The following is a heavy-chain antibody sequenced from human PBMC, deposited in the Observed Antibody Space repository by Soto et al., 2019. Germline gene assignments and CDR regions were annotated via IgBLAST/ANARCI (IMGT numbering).Heavy chain of an antibody. CDR1: GFTFSSYE. CDR2: ISSSGSTI. D-gene: IGHD6-13*01. V-gene: IGHV3-48*03. J-gene: IGHJ6*02. CDR3: ARLVASSSWYDYYYYYGMDV. Sequence: QPGGSLRLSCAASGFTFSSYEMNWVRQAPGKGLEWVSYISSSGSTIYYADSVKGRFTISRDNAKNSLYLQMNSLRAEDTAVYYCARLVASSSWYDYYYYYGMDVWGQGTTVTVSS.